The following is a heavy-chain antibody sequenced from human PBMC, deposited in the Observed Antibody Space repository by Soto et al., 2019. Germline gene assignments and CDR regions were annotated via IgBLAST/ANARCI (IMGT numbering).Heavy chain of an antibody. V-gene: IGHV1-18*01. CDR3: AREKSGLPSLDS. CDR1: GDTFENYG. CDR2: ISDYNGNT. Sequence: GASVEVSCKTSGDTFENYGIRWVRQAPGQGLEWMGWISDYNGNTNYAQKFQGRVSMTTDTFMTTAYMELRSLTSDDTAVYYCAREKSGLPSLDSWGQGTLVTVSP. J-gene: IGHJ4*02. D-gene: IGHD6-6*01.